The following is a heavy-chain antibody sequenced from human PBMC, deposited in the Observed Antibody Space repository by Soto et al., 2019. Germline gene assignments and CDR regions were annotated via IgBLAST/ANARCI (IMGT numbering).Heavy chain of an antibody. J-gene: IGHJ6*02. CDR2: TYYRSKWYN. V-gene: IGHV6-1*01. D-gene: IGHD2-8*01. CDR3: AIVYCTNGVCPYGMDV. CDR1: GDSVSSNSAA. Sequence: SQTLSLTCAISGDSVSSNSAAWNWIRQSPSRGLEWLGRTYYRSKWYNDYAVSVKSRITINPDTSKNQFSLQLNSVTPEDTAVYYCAIVYCTNGVCPYGMDVWGQGTTVTVSS.